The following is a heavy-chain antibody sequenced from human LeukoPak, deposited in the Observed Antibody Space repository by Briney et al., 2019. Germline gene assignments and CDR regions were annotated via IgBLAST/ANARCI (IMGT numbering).Heavy chain of an antibody. CDR3: GRGGGGSLWSESSGLGWFDP. J-gene: IGHJ5*02. Sequence: SETLSLTCTVSGGYISSSSYYWGWIRQPPGKGLEWIGSIYYSGSTYYNPSLKSRVTISVDTSKTQFSLKLSSVTAADTAVYCCGRGGGGSLWSESSGLGWFDPWGQGTLVSASS. V-gene: IGHV4-39*07. CDR1: GGYISSSSYY. CDR2: IYYSGST. D-gene: IGHD3-22*01.